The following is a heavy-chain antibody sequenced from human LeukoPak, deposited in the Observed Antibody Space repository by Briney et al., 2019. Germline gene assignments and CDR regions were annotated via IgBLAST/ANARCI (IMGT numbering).Heavy chain of an antibody. CDR2: INPNNGGT. CDR1: GYTFTYYY. V-gene: IGHV1-2*02. Sequence: ASVKVSCKDSGYTFTYYYMHWVGQAPGKGLEWMGWINPNNGGTNYAQKFQGRVTMTRDTPGSTAYMELRRLRSDDTAFYYCARIYDFCSGNYFDYWGQGTPVTVSS. CDR3: ARIYDFCSGNYFDY. D-gene: IGHD3-3*01. J-gene: IGHJ4*02.